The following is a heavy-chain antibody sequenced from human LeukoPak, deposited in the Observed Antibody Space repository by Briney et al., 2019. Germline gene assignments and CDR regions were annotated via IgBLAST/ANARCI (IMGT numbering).Heavy chain of an antibody. CDR1: GYTFTSYG. J-gene: IGHJ4*02. CDR3: ARRDDSSGYYAYYFDY. Sequence: ASVKVSCKASGYTFTSYGISWVRQAPGQGLEWMGWISAYNGNTNYAQKLQGRVNMTTDTSTSTAYMELRSLRSDDTAVYYCARRDDSSGYYAYYFDYWGQGTLVTVSS. CDR2: ISAYNGNT. V-gene: IGHV1-18*01. D-gene: IGHD3-22*01.